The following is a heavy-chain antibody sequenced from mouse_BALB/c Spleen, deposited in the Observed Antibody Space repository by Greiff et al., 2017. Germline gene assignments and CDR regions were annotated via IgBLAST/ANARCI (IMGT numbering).Heavy chain of an antibody. CDR1: GFTFSSYA. V-gene: IGHV5-6-5*01. J-gene: IGHJ2*01. CDR3: ARAYGNYVDY. CDR2: ISSGGST. D-gene: IGHD2-1*01. Sequence: EVKLVESGGGLVKPGGSLKLSCAASGFTFSSYAMSWVRQTPEKRLEWVASISSGGSTYYPDSVKGRFTISRDNARNILYLQMSSLRSEDTAMYYCARAYGNYVDYWGQGTTLTVSS.